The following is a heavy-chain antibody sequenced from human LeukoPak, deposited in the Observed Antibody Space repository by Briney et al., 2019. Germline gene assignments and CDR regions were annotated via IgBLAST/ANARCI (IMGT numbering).Heavy chain of an antibody. V-gene: IGHV1-2*02. CDR3: ARGPVRYCSGGSCRNWFDP. CDR2: INPNSGGT. D-gene: IGHD2-15*01. J-gene: IGHJ5*02. CDR1: GYTFTGYY. Sequence: ASVKVSCKASGYTFTGYYMHWVRQAPGQGLEWMGWINPNSGGTNYAQKFQGRVTMTRDTSISTAYMELSRLRSDDTAVYYCARGPVRYCSGGSCRNWFDPWAREPWSPSPQ.